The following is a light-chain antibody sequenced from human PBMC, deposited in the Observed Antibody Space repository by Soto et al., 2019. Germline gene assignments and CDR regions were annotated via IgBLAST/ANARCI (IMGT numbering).Light chain of an antibody. J-gene: IGKJ1*01. V-gene: IGKV3-11*01. CDR1: QSVSSY. CDR3: HQRSNWLWT. CDR2: DAS. Sequence: EIVLTQSPATLSLSPGERATLSCRASQSVSSYLAWYQQKPGQAPRLLIYDASNRATGIPARFSGSWSGTDFTLTISSLEPEDCAVYYCHQRSNWLWTFGQGTKVEIK.